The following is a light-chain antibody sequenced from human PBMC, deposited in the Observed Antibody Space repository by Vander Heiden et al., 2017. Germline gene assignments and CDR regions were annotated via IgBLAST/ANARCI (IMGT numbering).Light chain of an antibody. V-gene: IGLV2-23*01. Sequence: QSALTQPAPVSGSPGPSITISCTGTSSDVGSYNLVSWYQQHPGKAPKLMIYEGSKRPSGVSNRFSGSKSGNTASLTISGLQAEDEADYYCCSYAGSSTYWVFGGGTKLTVL. CDR1: SSDVGSYNL. CDR2: EGS. CDR3: CSYAGSSTYWV. J-gene: IGLJ3*02.